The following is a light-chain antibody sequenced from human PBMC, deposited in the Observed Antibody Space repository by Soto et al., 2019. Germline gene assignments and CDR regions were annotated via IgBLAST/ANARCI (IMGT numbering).Light chain of an antibody. V-gene: IGLV2-8*01. CDR2: EVS. Sequence: QSALTQPPSASGSPGQSVTISCTGTSSDLGAYDFVSWYHQHPGKAPKLMIYEVSKRPSGVPDRFSGSKSGNTASLTVTGLQAEDEADYYCSSYAGSNNLIFGGGTQLTVL. CDR1: SSDLGAYDF. J-gene: IGLJ2*01. CDR3: SSYAGSNNLI.